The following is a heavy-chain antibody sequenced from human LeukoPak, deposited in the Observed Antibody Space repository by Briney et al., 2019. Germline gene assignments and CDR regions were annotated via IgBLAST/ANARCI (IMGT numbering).Heavy chain of an antibody. D-gene: IGHD6-13*01. CDR2: IYYSGST. Sequence: SETLSLTCTVSGGSISSSSYYWGWSRQPPGKGLVWNGSIYYSGSTYYNPSLKSRVTISVDTSKNQFSLKLSSVTAADTAVYYCARDQPGPPPIAAAGTRWLNWFDPWGQGTLVTVSS. J-gene: IGHJ5*02. CDR3: ARDQPGPPPIAAAGTRWLNWFDP. V-gene: IGHV4-39*07. CDR1: GGSISSSSYY.